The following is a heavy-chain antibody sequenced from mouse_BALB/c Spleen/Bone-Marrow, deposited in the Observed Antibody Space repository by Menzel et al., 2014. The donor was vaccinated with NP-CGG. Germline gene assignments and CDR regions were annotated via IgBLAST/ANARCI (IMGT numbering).Heavy chain of an antibody. CDR3: ARSRFPDYGSSPFDY. CDR2: ISSGSSTI. CDR1: GFTFSSFG. J-gene: IGHJ2*01. V-gene: IGHV5-17*02. D-gene: IGHD1-1*01. Sequence: EVNLVESGGGLVQPGGSRKLSCAASGFTFSSFGMHWVRQAPEKGLEWVAYISSGSSTIYYADTVKGRFTISRDNPKNILFLQMTSLRSEDTAMYYCARSRFPDYGSSPFDYWGQGTTLTVSS.